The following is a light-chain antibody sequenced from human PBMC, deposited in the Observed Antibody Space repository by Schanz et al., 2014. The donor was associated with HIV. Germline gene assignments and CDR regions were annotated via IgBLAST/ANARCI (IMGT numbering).Light chain of an antibody. Sequence: QSVVTQPPSASGTPGQRVTISCSGSSSNIGRNTVNWYQQFPGTAPKLLIYTINQRPSGVPDRFSGSKSGTSASLAISGLQSEDEADYYCATWDDGLNGWVFGGGTKLTVL. CDR3: ATWDDGLNGWV. CDR1: SSNIGRNT. V-gene: IGLV1-44*01. CDR2: TIN. J-gene: IGLJ3*02.